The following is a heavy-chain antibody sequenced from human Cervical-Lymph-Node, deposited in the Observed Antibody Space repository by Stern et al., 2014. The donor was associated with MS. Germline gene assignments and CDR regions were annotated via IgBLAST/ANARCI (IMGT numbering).Heavy chain of an antibody. J-gene: IGHJ4*02. CDR3: AREGIGCGGDCYEYYFDY. D-gene: IGHD2-21*02. V-gene: IGHV3-33*01. Sequence: HVQLVESGGGVVQPGRSLRLSCAASGFTFSSYGMHWVRQAPGKGLEWVAVIWYDGSNKYYADSVKGRFTISRDNSKNTLYLQMNSLRAEDTAVYYCAREGIGCGGDCYEYYFDYWGQGTLVTVSS. CDR2: IWYDGSNK. CDR1: GFTFSSYG.